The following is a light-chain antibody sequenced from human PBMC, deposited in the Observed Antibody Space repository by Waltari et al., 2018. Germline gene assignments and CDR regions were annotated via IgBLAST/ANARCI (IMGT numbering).Light chain of an antibody. CDR2: GST. Sequence: QSVLTQPPSVSGAPGQRVTISCTGSGSNIGAGYDVHWYQQLPRAAPKLLIYGSTSVPLGVPDRFFGSTSGTSASLAISGLQAEDEADYYCQSYDTSLRVVFGGGTKLTVL. J-gene: IGLJ2*01. V-gene: IGLV1-40*01. CDR3: QSYDTSLRVV. CDR1: GSNIGAGYD.